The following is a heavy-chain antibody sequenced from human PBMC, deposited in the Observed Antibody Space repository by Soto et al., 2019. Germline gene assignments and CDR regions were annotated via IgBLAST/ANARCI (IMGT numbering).Heavy chain of an antibody. CDR1: GGSFSGYQ. V-gene: IGHV4-34*01. J-gene: IGHJ6*03. Sequence: QVQLQQWGAGLLKPSETLSLTCAVYGGSFSGYQWTWIRQTPGKGLEWIGEINDSGNINYNPSLKSRVTILLNTPKKQISLELSSVTAAGSAVYYCARGLILWFGELSRRGGYYYYMDVWGKGTTVTVSS. CDR2: INDSGNI. CDR3: ARGLILWFGELSRRGGYYYYMDV. D-gene: IGHD3-10*01.